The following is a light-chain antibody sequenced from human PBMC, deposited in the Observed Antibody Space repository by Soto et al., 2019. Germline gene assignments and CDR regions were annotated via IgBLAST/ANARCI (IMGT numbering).Light chain of an antibody. V-gene: IGKV3-15*01. CDR3: QQYDKTVPPVT. J-gene: IGKJ4*01. CDR2: GAS. Sequence: DIILTQSPAIVSVSPGERATLSCRASRSVSTNLAWYQHKHGQAPRLLIYGASTRVTDIPPRFSGSGSGTEFTLTINYLKSEDFGVIYCQQYDKTVPPVTFGGGTKVEI. CDR1: RSVSTN.